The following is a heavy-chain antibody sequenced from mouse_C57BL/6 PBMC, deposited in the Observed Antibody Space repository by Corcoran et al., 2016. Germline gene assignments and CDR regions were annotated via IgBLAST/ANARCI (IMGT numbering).Heavy chain of an antibody. V-gene: IGHV1-26*01. Sequence: EVQLQQSGPELVKPGASVKISCKASGYTFTDYYMNWVKQSHGKSLEWIGDINTNNGGTSYNQKFKGKSTLTVDKSASTAYMELRSMTAEDSAVYYCARWWDCYYVRYFEVWGTGTTVTVSS. CDR2: INTNNGGT. D-gene: IGHD2-3*01. CDR1: GYTFTDYY. CDR3: ARWWDCYYVRYFEV. J-gene: IGHJ1*03.